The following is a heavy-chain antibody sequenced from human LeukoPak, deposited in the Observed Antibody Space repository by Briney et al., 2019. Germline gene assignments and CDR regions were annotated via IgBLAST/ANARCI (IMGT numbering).Heavy chain of an antibody. J-gene: IGHJ4*02. CDR1: GGSISSGGYY. V-gene: IGHV4-31*03. Sequence: PSETLSLTCTVSGGSISSGGYYWSWIRQHPGKGLEWIGYIYYSGSTYYNPSLKSRVTISVDTSKNQFSLKLSSVTAADTAVYYCARSYGLTPYYFDYWGQGTLVTVSS. D-gene: IGHD3-9*01. CDR3: ARSYGLTPYYFDY. CDR2: IYYSGST.